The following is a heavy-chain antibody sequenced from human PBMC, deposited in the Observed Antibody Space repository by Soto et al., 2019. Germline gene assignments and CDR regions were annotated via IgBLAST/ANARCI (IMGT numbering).Heavy chain of an antibody. CDR3: ARRWGTYSSASLDY. V-gene: IGHV3-30*04. D-gene: IGHD6-19*01. CDR2: MSYDGTNE. CDR1: GFSFTHYT. J-gene: IGHJ4*02. Sequence: GGSLRLSCAASGFSFTHYTINWVRQAPGKGLEWVAVMSYDGTNEYYADSVKGRFTISRDNSKSTVYLQMNSLTPEDTALYYCARRWGTYSSASLDYWGLGTLVTVSS.